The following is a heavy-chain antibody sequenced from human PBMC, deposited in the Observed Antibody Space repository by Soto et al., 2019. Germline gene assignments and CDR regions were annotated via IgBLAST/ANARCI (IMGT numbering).Heavy chain of an antibody. D-gene: IGHD2-21*02. J-gene: IGHJ6*02. Sequence: SGPTLVNPTQTLTLTCTFSGFSLSTRGMCVSLIRQPPGKALEWLALNDWDDDKYYSASLKTRLTISKDTSKNQVVLTMTNMDPVDTATYYCARAPSGDCKNGLDVWGQGTTVTVSS. CDR3: ARAPSGDCKNGLDV. V-gene: IGHV2-70*01. CDR2: NDWDDDK. CDR1: GFSLSTRGMC.